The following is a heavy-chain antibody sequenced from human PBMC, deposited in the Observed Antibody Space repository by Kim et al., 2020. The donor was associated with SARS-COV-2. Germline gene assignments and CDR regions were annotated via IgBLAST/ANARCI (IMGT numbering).Heavy chain of an antibody. D-gene: IGHD2-2*01. CDR2: I. CDR3: ARVSSQPSFGY. J-gene: IGHJ4*02. Sequence: IYYADSVKGRFTSPSDNAKNSLYLQMNSLRAEDTDVYDCARVSSQPSFGYWGQGTLVTVSS. V-gene: IGHV3-21*01.